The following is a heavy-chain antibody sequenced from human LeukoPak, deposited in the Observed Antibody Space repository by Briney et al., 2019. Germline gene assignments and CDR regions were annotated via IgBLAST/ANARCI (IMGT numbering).Heavy chain of an antibody. CDR3: ANTYYDTSGYHYLDY. Sequence: PGGSLRLSCAASGFTFSSIAMSWVRQAPDKGLEWVSTISGSGGGTYYADSVKGRFTISRDDSKNTLYLQMNSLRAEDTAVYYCANTYYDTSGYHYLDYWGQGTLVTVSS. CDR2: ISGSGGGT. J-gene: IGHJ4*02. V-gene: IGHV3-23*01. CDR1: GFTFSSIA. D-gene: IGHD3-22*01.